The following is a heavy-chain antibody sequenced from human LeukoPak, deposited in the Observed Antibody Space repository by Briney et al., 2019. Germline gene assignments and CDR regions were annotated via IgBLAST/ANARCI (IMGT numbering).Heavy chain of an antibody. CDR1: GFTFSSCA. V-gene: IGHV3-23*01. Sequence: GGSLRLSCAASGFTFSSCAMSWVRQAPGKGLEWVSQISGSGDITYYADSVKGRFTISRDNSKNTLYLQMNSLRAEDTAVYYCAKWSYCSGGSCYGSLGYWGQGTLVTVSS. CDR2: ISGSGDIT. CDR3: AKWSYCSGGSCYGSLGY. J-gene: IGHJ4*02. D-gene: IGHD2-15*01.